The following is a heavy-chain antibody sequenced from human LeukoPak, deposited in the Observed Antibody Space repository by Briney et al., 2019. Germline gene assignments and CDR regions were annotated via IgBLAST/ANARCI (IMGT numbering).Heavy chain of an antibody. V-gene: IGHV3-23*01. CDR3: XXXXSGSSIERGYMDV. D-gene: IGHD1-26*01. CDR1: GFTFRSYA. Sequence: GGSLRLSCAASGFTFRSYAMSWVRQAPGKGLEWVSAIGGSGDSTYYAVSVKGRFTISRDNSKNTLYLQMNSLRAEDTAVYYXXXXXSGSSIERGYMDVWDKGTTVTVSS. CDR2: IGGSGDST. J-gene: IGHJ6*03.